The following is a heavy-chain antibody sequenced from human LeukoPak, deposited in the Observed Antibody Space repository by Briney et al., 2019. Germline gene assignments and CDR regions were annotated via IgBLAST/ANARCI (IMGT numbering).Heavy chain of an antibody. CDR2: IYYSGST. Sequence: SETLSLTCTVSGGSISSGGYYWSWIRQHPGKGLEWIGYIYYSGSTYYNPSLKSRGTISVDTSKNQFSLKLSSVTAADTAVYYCARAYYDFWSGYPLYYFDYWGQGTLVTVSS. V-gene: IGHV4-31*03. CDR3: ARAYYDFWSGYPLYYFDY. J-gene: IGHJ4*02. D-gene: IGHD3-3*01. CDR1: GGSISSGGYY.